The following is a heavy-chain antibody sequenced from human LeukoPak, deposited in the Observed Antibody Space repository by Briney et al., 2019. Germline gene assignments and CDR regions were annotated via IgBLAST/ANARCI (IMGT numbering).Heavy chain of an antibody. V-gene: IGHV1-2*02. CDR1: GGSFSNYA. D-gene: IGHD3-10*01. Sequence: ASVKVSCKASGGSFSNYAISWVRQAPGQGLEWMGGINPNSGGTNYAQKFQGRVTMTRDTSISTAYMELSRLRSDDTAVYYCHSAHYYYGMDVWGQGTTVTVSS. CDR3: HSAHYYYGMDV. J-gene: IGHJ6*02. CDR2: INPNSGGT.